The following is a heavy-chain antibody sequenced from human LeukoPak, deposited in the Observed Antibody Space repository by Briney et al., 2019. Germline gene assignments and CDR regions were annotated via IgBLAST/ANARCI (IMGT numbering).Heavy chain of an antibody. CDR3: ARVLSSSWYLGVNWFDP. CDR1: GFTFSDYY. D-gene: IGHD6-13*01. CDR2: ISSSGSTI. J-gene: IGHJ5*02. V-gene: IGHV3-11*04. Sequence: GSLRLSGAASGFTFSDYYMSWIRQAPGKGLEWGSYISSSGSTIYYADSVKGRFTISRDNAKNSLYLQTNSLRAEDTAVYYCARVLSSSWYLGVNWFDPWGQGTLVTVSS.